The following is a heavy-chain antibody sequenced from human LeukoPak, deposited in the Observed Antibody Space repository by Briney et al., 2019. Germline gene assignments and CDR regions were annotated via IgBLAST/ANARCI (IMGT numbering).Heavy chain of an antibody. CDR3: ARGLQGHCTNGVCYRGIDY. J-gene: IGHJ4*02. V-gene: IGHV3-20*04. CDR1: GFTFSSYW. Sequence: PGGSLRLSCAASGFTFSSYWMHWVRQAPGKGLEWVSGINWNGGSTGYADSVKGRFTISRDNAKNSLYLQMNSLRAEDTALYYCARGLQGHCTNGVCYRGIDYWGQGTLVTVSS. CDR2: INWNGGST. D-gene: IGHD2-8*01.